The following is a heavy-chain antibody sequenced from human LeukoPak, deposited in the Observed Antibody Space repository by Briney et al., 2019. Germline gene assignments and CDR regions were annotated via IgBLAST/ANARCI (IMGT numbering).Heavy chain of an antibody. Sequence: GGSLRLSCAASGFTFSNNNMNWVRQAPGKGLEWVSYISSRSNTVYYADSVKGRFSISRDNAKNSLYLQMNSLRAEDTAVYYCARLAFNYDFWSGVDYWGQGTLVTVSS. J-gene: IGHJ4*02. CDR1: GFTFSNNN. CDR3: ARLAFNYDFWSGVDY. CDR2: ISSRSNTV. V-gene: IGHV3-48*04. D-gene: IGHD3-3*01.